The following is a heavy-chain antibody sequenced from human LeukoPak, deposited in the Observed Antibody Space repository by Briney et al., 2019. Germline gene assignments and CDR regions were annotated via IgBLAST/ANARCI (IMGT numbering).Heavy chain of an antibody. D-gene: IGHD2-2*01. CDR3: ARQGVQLLSLFDY. J-gene: IGHJ4*02. CDR1: GFTFSSYS. Sequence: GGSLRLSCAASGFTFSSYSMNWVRQAPGKGLEWVSSISSSSSYIYYADSVKGRFTISRDNAKNSLYLQMNSLRAEDTAVYYCARQGVQLLSLFDYWGQGTLVTVSS. V-gene: IGHV3-21*01. CDR2: ISSSSSYI.